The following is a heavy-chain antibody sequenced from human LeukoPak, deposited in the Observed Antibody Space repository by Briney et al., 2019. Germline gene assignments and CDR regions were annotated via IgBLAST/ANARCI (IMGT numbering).Heavy chain of an antibody. CDR1: GGSISGHY. D-gene: IGHD3-22*01. J-gene: IGHJ5*02. CDR3: ARDLGRTTMILGATFGFDP. V-gene: IGHV4-59*11. CDR2: IFSSGST. Sequence: SETLSLTCSVSGGSISGHYWTWIRQPPGKGLEWIGYIFSSGSTNYNSSLKSRVTISEDKSKNQFSLRVTSVTAADTAVYYCARDLGRTTMILGATFGFDPWGQGTLVTVSS.